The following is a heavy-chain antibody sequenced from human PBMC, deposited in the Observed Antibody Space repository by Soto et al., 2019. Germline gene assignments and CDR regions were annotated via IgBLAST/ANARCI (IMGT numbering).Heavy chain of an antibody. CDR2: ISAFNGYT. V-gene: IGHV1-18*01. D-gene: IGHD6-13*01. CDR3: ARGRGVVIPAGTPDAFDV. Sequence: ASVKVSCKASGYTFNKYGFNWVRQAPGQGLEWMGRISAFNGYTNLAQKFQGRLTLTTDASTNTAYMELQVLRSDDTAMYYCARGRGVVIPAGTPDAFDVWGQGTMVTVS. J-gene: IGHJ3*01. CDR1: GYTFNKYG.